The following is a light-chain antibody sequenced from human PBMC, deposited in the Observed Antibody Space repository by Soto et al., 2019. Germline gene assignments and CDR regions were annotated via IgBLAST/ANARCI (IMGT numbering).Light chain of an antibody. CDR3: QQYNNWPRV. V-gene: IGKV3-15*01. Sequence: EILMTQSPGTLSVSPGERATLSCRASQSVSSNLVWYQQKPGQAPRLLIYGASTRATGIPARFSGSGSGTEFTLTISSLQSEDFAVYYCQQYNNWPRVFGQGTKLEIK. CDR1: QSVSSN. J-gene: IGKJ2*01. CDR2: GAS.